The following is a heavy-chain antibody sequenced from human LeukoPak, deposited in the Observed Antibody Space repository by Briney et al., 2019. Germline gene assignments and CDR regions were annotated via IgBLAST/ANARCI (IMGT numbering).Heavy chain of an antibody. CDR3: ARVRETGDDAFDI. Sequence: SETLSLTCTVSGGSNSAYYWSWIRQPPGKGLEWIGYIYYSGSTNYNPSLKSRVTISVDTSKNQFSLKLTSVTAADTAVYYCARVRETGDDAFDIWGQGTMVTVSS. J-gene: IGHJ3*02. CDR2: IYYSGST. V-gene: IGHV4-59*01. CDR1: GGSNSAYY. D-gene: IGHD7-27*01.